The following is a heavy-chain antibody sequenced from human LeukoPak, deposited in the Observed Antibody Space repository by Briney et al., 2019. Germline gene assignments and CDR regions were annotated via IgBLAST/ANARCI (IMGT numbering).Heavy chain of an antibody. CDR3: ARGRDTSS. D-gene: IGHD2-2*01. J-gene: IGHJ4*02. V-gene: IGHV3-7*03. CDR1: GFTFSSIW. Sequence: GGSLSLSGAASGFTFSSIWMTWVGQAPGKGLEWVANINQDESEIYHVDSVKGRFTVSRDNARNSLYLQMNSLRIEDTAMYYCARGRDTSSWGQGTLVTVSS. CDR2: INQDESEI.